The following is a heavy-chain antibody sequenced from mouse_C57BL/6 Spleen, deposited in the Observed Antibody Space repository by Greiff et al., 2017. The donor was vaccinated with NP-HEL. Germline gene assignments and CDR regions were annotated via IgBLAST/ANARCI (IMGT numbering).Heavy chain of an antibody. CDR3: ARLGIYYDYAWFAY. CDR2: INPNNGGT. CDR1: GYTFTDYN. Sequence: EVQLQQSGPELVKPGASVKIPCKASGYTFTDYNMDWVKQSHGKSLEWIGDINPNNGGTIYNQKFKGKATLTVDKSSSTAYMELRSLTSEDTAVYYCARLGIYYDYAWFAYWGQGTLVTVSA. V-gene: IGHV1-18*01. D-gene: IGHD2-4*01. J-gene: IGHJ3*01.